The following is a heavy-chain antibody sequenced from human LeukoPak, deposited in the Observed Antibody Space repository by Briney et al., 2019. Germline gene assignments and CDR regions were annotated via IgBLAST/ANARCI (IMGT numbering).Heavy chain of an antibody. D-gene: IGHD6-6*01. Sequence: ASVKVSCKASGYTFTSYYKHWVRQAPGQGLEWMGIINPSGGSTSYAQKFQGRVTMTRDTSTSTVYMELSSLRSEDTAVYYCARDLEYSITGGGNYYYYYGMDVWGQGTTVTVSS. CDR1: GYTFTSYY. J-gene: IGHJ6*02. CDR3: ARDLEYSITGGGNYYYYYGMDV. CDR2: INPSGGST. V-gene: IGHV1-46*01.